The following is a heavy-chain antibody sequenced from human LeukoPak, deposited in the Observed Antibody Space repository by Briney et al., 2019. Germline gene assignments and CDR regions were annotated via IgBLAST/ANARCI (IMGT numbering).Heavy chain of an antibody. CDR3: ARELGYYYGSGSYYNY. Sequence: PSETLSLTCTVSGGSISSYYWGWIRQPPGKGLEWIGSIYYSGSTYYNPSLKSRVTISVDTSKNQFSLKLSSVTAADTAVYYCARELGYYYGSGSYYNYWGQGTLVTVSS. D-gene: IGHD3-10*01. V-gene: IGHV4-39*07. J-gene: IGHJ4*02. CDR1: GGSISSYY. CDR2: IYYSGST.